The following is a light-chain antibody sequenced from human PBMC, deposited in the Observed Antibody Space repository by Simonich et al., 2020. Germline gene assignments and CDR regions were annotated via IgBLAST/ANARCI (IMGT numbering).Light chain of an antibody. J-gene: IGKJ1*01. V-gene: IGKV4-1*01. CDR1: KSVLYSSNTKKY. CDR2: WAS. Sequence: DIVMTQSPDSLAVSLGERATINCKSSKSVLYSSNTKKYLAWYKQKPGQPPKSLIYWASTRESGVPDRFSGSGSGTDFTLTISSLQAEDVAVYYCQQYYSTPRTFGQGTKVEIK. CDR3: QQYYSTPRT.